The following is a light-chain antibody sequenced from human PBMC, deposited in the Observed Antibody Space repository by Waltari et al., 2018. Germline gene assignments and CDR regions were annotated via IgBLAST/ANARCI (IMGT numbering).Light chain of an antibody. V-gene: IGLV2-14*03. CDR1: DSDLGAYTY. CDR2: DVS. CDR3: SSYTRRNTVI. J-gene: IGLJ2*01. Sequence: QSALAQPASVSGSPGQSITISCTGTDSDLGAYTYVSWYQQHPGIAPKLLLYDVSDRPSGVSDRFSGSKSGKTASLTISGLQPEDAADYYCSSYTRRNTVIFGGGTKLTVV.